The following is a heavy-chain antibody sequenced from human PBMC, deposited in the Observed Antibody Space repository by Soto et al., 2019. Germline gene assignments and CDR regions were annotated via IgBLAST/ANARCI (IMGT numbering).Heavy chain of an antibody. CDR2: ISSNGGST. D-gene: IGHD2-8*01. J-gene: IGHJ6*03. CDR3: AKTTQMYAISYYYYYMDV. Sequence: GGSLRLSCAASGFTFSSYAMHWVRQAPGKGLEYVSAISSNGGSTYYANSVKGRFTISRDNSKNTLYLQMGSLRAEDTAVYYCAKTTQMYAISYYYYYMDVWGKGTTVTVSS. CDR1: GFTFSSYA. V-gene: IGHV3-64*01.